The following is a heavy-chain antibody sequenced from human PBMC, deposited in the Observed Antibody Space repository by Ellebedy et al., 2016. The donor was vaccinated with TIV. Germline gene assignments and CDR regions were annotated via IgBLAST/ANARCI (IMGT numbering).Heavy chain of an antibody. Sequence: AASVKVSCKASGYTFTRNYMHWVRQAPGQGLEWMGIINPSGGSTSYAQKLQGRVTMTRDTSTSTVYMELSSLRSEDTAVYCCATDLRYCSNDVCFKRYDAFDIWGQGTMVTVSS. D-gene: IGHD2-8*01. V-gene: IGHV1-46*04. CDR3: ATDLRYCSNDVCFKRYDAFDI. CDR2: INPSGGST. CDR1: GYTFTRNY. J-gene: IGHJ3*02.